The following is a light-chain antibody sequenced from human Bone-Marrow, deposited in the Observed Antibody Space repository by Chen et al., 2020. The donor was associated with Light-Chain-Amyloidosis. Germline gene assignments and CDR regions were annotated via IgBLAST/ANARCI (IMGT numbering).Light chain of an antibody. Sequence: SYVLTQPSSVSVAPGQTATIACGGNNIGSTSVHWYQQTPGQAPLLVVYDDSDRPSGIPERLAGSNSGNTATLTISRGEAGDEADYYCQVWDRNSDRPVFGGGTKLTVL. J-gene: IGLJ3*02. V-gene: IGLV3-21*02. CDR3: QVWDRNSDRPV. CDR2: DDS. CDR1: NIGSTS.